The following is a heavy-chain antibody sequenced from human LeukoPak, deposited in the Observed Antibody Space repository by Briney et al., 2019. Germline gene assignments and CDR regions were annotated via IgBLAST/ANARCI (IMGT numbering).Heavy chain of an antibody. CDR1: GYSFTTYW. CDR2: IYPDDSDT. J-gene: IGHJ4*02. D-gene: IGHD2-8*01. Sequence: GESLKISCKGSGYSFTTYWIAWVRQMPGKGLELMGIIYPDDSDTRYSPSFQGQVTISADNSITTAYLQWSSLEASDTVMYYCARGFDGHTHGVDYWGQGTLVTVSS. V-gene: IGHV5-51*01. CDR3: ARGFDGHTHGVDY.